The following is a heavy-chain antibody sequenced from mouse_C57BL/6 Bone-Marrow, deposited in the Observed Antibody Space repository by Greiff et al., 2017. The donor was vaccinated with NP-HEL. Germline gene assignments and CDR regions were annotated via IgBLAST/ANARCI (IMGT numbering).Heavy chain of an antibody. D-gene: IGHD2-5*01. CDR3: ARTLYYSNFCFDY. J-gene: IGHJ2*01. V-gene: IGHV1-66*01. CDR2: IYPGSGNT. Sequence: QVQLQQSGPELVKPGASVKISCKASGYSFTSYYIHWVKQRPGQGLEWIGWIYPGSGNTKYNEKFKGKATLTADTSSSTAYMQLSSLTSEDSAVYYCARTLYYSNFCFDYWGQGTTLTVSS. CDR1: GYSFTSYY.